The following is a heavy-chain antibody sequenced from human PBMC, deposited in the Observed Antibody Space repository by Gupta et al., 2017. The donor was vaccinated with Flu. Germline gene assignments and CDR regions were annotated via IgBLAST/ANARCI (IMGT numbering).Heavy chain of an antibody. J-gene: IGHJ3*02. D-gene: IGHD1-14*01. CDR2: IGPSGSAI. CDR3: ARGVKHRTDASDI. Sequence: QVQLVESGGALVKPGGSLRLSCVASSFSISDYTMYWMRQAPGKGLEWVSFIGPSGSAIYYADSVRGRFTISRDNAKNSLFLQMSSLRAEDTAVYYCARGVKHRTDASDIWGQGTVVTVSS. CDR1: SFSISDYT. V-gene: IGHV3-11*01.